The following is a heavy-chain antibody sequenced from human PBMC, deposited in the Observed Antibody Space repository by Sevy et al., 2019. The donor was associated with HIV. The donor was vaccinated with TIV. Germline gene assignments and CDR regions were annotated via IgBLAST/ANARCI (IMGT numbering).Heavy chain of an antibody. J-gene: IGHJ3*02. CDR3: ASGSGYYDSSDAFDI. V-gene: IGHV4-39*01. CDR1: GGSISSSSYY. Sequence: SETLSLTCTVSGGSISSSSYYWGWIRQPPGKGLEWIGSIYYSGSTYYSPSLKSRVTISVDTSKNQFSLKLSSVTAADTAVYYCASGSGYYDSSDAFDIWGQGTMVTVSS. CDR2: IYYSGST. D-gene: IGHD3-22*01.